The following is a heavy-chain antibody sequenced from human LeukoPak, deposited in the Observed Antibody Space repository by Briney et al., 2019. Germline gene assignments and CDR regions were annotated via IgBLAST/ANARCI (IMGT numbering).Heavy chain of an antibody. CDR1: GFTFSSYS. V-gene: IGHV3-21*01. CDR2: ISSSSSYI. CDR3: ARVLLSSGWPDY. D-gene: IGHD6-19*01. J-gene: IGHJ4*02. Sequence: PGGSLRLSCAASGFTFSSYSMNWVRQAPGKGLEWISSISSSSSYIYYADSVKGRFTISRDNAKNSLYLQMNSLRAEDTAVYYCARVLLSSGWPDYWGQGTLVTVSS.